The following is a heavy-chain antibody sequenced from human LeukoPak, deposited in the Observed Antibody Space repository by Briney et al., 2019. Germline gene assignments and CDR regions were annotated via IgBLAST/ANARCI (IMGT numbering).Heavy chain of an antibody. D-gene: IGHD2-15*01. CDR1: GFTFSSYS. CDR3: ARVRVVVRAKQGYYFDY. CDR2: ISSSSSYI. J-gene: IGHJ4*02. V-gene: IGHV3-21*01. Sequence: PGGSLRLSCAASGFTFSSYSMNWVRQAPGKGLEWVSSISSSSSYIYYADSVKGRFTISRDNAKNSLYLQMNSLRAEDTAVYYCARVRVVVRAKQGYYFDYWGQGTLVTVSS.